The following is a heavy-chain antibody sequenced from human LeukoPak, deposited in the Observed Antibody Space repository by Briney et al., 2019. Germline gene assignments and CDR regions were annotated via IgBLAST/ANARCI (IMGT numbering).Heavy chain of an antibody. CDR2: ISYDGSDK. CDR3: ARDQEGYCSGGSCRGAGFDP. Sequence: GGSLRLSCAASGFTFRNYGMQWVRQTPGKGLEWVTLISYDGSDKYYADSVKGRFSISRDNSKNTLYLQMNSLRAEDTAVYYCARDQEGYCSGGSCRGAGFDPWGQGILVTVSS. CDR1: GFTFRNYG. J-gene: IGHJ5*02. V-gene: IGHV3-30*03. D-gene: IGHD2-15*01.